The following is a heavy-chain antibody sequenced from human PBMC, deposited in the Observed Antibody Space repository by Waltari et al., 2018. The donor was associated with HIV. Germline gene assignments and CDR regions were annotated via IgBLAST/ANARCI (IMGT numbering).Heavy chain of an antibody. D-gene: IGHD2-2*01. V-gene: IGHV4-34*01. Sequence: QVQLQQWGAGLLKPSETLSLTCAVYGGSFSGYYWSWIRQPPGKGLEWIGEINHSGSTNYNPSLKSRVTISVDTSKNQFSLKLSSVTAADTAVYYCARGHGSSTSCYDYWGQGTLVTVSS. CDR1: GGSFSGYY. J-gene: IGHJ4*02. CDR3: ARGHGSSTSCYDY. CDR2: INHSGST.